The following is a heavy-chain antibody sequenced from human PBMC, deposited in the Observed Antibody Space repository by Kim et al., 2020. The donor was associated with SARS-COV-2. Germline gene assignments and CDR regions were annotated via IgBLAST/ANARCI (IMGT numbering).Heavy chain of an antibody. CDR3: AKDVTDYYGSGSYYPGSRYVIHSCNGMTV. CDR2: ISYDGSNK. CDR1: GFTFSSYG. V-gene: IGHV3-30*18. Sequence: GGSLRLSCAASGFTFSSYGMHWVRQAPGKGLEWVAVISYDGSNKYYADSVKGRFTISRDNSKNTLYLQMNSLRAEDTAVYYCAKDVTDYYGSGSYYPGSRYVIHSCNGMTVWGQGPTVTVS. J-gene: IGHJ6*02. D-gene: IGHD3-10*01.